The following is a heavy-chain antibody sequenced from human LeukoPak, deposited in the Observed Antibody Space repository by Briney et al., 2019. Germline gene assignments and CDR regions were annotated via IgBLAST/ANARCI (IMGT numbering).Heavy chain of an antibody. CDR1: GDSIKSYY. CDR3: AREKGRYCSGGSCHLAY. Sequence: SETLSLTCTVSGDSIKSYYWSWIRQPPGRALEWIGYISSSGSTNYNPSLKSRVTISTDTSKNQFSLKLSSVTAADTAVHYCAREKGRYCSGGSCHLAYWGQGTLVTVSS. J-gene: IGHJ4*02. D-gene: IGHD2-15*01. V-gene: IGHV4-59*12. CDR2: ISSSGST.